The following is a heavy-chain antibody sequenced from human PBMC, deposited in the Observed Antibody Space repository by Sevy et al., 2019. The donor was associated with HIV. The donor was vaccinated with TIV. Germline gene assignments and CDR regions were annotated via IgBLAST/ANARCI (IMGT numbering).Heavy chain of an antibody. D-gene: IGHD2-2*01. CDR1: GYSVSSTYY. Sequence: SETLSLTCAVSGYSVSSTYYWGWIRQPPGKGLEWIGSLYHSGSTYYNPSLKRRVTISVDTSKNQFSLKLSSVTAADTAVYYCARLGCSTTSCYPQRGLYYYYMDVWGKGATVTVSS. CDR3: ARLGCSTTSCYPQRGLYYYYMDV. J-gene: IGHJ6*03. CDR2: LYHSGST. V-gene: IGHV4-38-2*01.